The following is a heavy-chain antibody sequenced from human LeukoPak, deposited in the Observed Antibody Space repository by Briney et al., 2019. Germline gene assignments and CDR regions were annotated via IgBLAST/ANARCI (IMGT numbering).Heavy chain of an antibody. CDR3: ARDSDGAYDLVDY. CDR2: VYHSGST. Sequence: SETLSLTCAVSGYSITSGYYWGCIRQPPGKGLEWIGSVYHSGSTYYNPSLKSRVTMSVDTSKNQFSLKLNSVTAADTAVYYCARDSDGAYDLVDYWGQGTMVTVSS. CDR1: GYSITSGYY. J-gene: IGHJ4*02. D-gene: IGHD4-17*01. V-gene: IGHV4-38-2*02.